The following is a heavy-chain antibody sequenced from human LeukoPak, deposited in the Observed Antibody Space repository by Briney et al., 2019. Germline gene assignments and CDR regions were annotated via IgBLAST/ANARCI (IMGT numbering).Heavy chain of an antibody. CDR3: ARGYCGGGSCYNSRGWFDP. CDR2: IIPIFGTA. Sequence: GASVKVSCKASGDTFSSYAISWVRQAPGQGFEWMGGIIPIFGTANYAQKFQGRVTITADESTSTAYMELSRLRSEDTAVYYCARGYCGGGSCYNSRGWFDPWGQGTLVTVSS. CDR1: GDTFSSYA. V-gene: IGHV1-69*01. D-gene: IGHD2-15*01. J-gene: IGHJ5*02.